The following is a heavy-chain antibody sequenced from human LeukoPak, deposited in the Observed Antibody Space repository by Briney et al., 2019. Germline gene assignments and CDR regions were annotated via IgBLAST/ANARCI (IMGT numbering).Heavy chain of an antibody. Sequence: PGGSLRLSCAASGFTFSSYAMHWVRQAPGKGLEYVSAISSNGGSTYYANSVKGRFTISRDNSKNTLYLQMGSLRAEDMAVYYCAARTDYFDYWGQGTLVTVSS. CDR2: ISSNGGST. CDR1: GFTFSSYA. J-gene: IGHJ4*02. D-gene: IGHD3/OR15-3a*01. V-gene: IGHV3-64*01. CDR3: AARTDYFDY.